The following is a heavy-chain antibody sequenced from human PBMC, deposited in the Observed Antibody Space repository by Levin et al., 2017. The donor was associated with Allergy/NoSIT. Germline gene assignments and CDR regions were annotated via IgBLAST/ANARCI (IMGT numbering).Heavy chain of an antibody. V-gene: IGHV3-30-3*01. CDR2: ISYDGSNK. CDR1: GFTFSSYA. CDR3: AREAIAAAGTCSFDY. J-gene: IGHJ4*02. D-gene: IGHD6-13*01. Sequence: GESLKISCAASGFTFSSYAMHWVRQAPGKGLEWVAVISYDGSNKYYADSVKGRFTISRDNSKNTLYLQMNSLRAEDTAVYYCAREAIAAAGTCSFDYWGQGTLVTVSS.